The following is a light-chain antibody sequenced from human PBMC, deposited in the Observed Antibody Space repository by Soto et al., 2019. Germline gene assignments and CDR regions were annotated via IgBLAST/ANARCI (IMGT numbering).Light chain of an antibody. CDR2: DAS. CDR3: HQYNSWPPGT. V-gene: IGKV3-15*01. J-gene: IGKJ2*01. Sequence: EIVLAQSIGTVCLSPGERATLSYRASQSVSASYLAWYQQKPGQAPRLLISDASTRATGIPARFSGSGSGTEFTLTISSLQSEDFALYYCHQYNSWPPGTFGQGTKVDI. CDR1: QSVSASY.